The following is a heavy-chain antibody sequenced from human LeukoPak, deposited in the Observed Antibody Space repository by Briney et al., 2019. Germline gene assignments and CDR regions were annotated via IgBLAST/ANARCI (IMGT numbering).Heavy chain of an antibody. CDR3: ATLITTIVVVIPPQDY. D-gene: IGHD3-22*01. CDR2: ISDSGGST. Sequence: GGSLRLSCAASGFTFSSYGVSWVRQAPGKGLEWVSAISDSGGSTYYADSVKGRFTISRDNSKNTLYLQMNSLRAEDTAVYYCATLITTIVVVIPPQDYWGQGTLVTVSS. V-gene: IGHV3-23*01. J-gene: IGHJ4*02. CDR1: GFTFSSYG.